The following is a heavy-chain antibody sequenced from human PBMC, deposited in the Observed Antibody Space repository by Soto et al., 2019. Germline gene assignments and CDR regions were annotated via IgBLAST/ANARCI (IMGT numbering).Heavy chain of an antibody. Sequence: EVQLMESGGGLVQPGGSLRLSCAASGFTFSSYAMSWVRQAPGKGLEWVSVITGSGSTTYYADSVKGRFTISRDNSKNSLYLQMNGVRAEDTAVYYCARRGGALGYWGQGTLVTVSS. CDR2: ITGSGSTT. V-gene: IGHV3-23*01. CDR3: ARRGGALGY. J-gene: IGHJ4*02. CDR1: GFTFSSYA. D-gene: IGHD3-16*01.